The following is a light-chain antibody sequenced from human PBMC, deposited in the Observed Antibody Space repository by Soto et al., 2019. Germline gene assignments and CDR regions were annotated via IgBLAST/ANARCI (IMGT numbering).Light chain of an antibody. J-gene: IGKJ2*01. V-gene: IGKV3-20*01. CDR1: QSVSSSY. CDR3: QQYGSSPLYT. Sequence: EIVLTQSPGTLSLSPGERATLSCRASQSVSSSYLAWYQQKPGQAPRLLIYGASSRATGIPDRFSGSGSGIDFTFTISRLEPVDFAVYYCQQYGSSPLYTFGQGTKLEIK. CDR2: GAS.